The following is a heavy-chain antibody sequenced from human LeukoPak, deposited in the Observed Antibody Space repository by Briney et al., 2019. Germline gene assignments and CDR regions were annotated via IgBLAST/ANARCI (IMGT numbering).Heavy chain of an antibody. CDR1: GFTFSSYR. D-gene: IGHD3-10*01. J-gene: IGHJ4*02. CDR3: AREGLLWFGELSGFDY. CDR2: IWYDGSNK. V-gene: IGHV3-33*01. Sequence: RWSLRLSCAASGFTFSSYRMHWVRQAPGKGLEWVAVIWYDGSNKYYADSVKGRFTISRDNSKNTLYLHMNSLRAEDTAVYYCAREGLLWFGELSGFDYWGQGTLVTVSS.